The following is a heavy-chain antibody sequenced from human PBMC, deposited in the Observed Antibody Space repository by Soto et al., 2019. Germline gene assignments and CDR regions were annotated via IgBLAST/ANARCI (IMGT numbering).Heavy chain of an antibody. CDR2: IKSDGSKT. J-gene: IGHJ5*02. CDR1: GFTFSTFW. CDR3: AAVATHSYNSLDP. D-gene: IGHD5-12*01. Sequence: EVQLVESGGTLLQPGGSLRLSCAASGFTFSTFWMQWVRQAPGKGLEWVSRIKSDGSKTTYADAVKGRFTISRDNAKNTMYMHMNSLTAEDTAVYYCAAVATHSYNSLDPWGQGTLVSVSS. V-gene: IGHV3-74*01.